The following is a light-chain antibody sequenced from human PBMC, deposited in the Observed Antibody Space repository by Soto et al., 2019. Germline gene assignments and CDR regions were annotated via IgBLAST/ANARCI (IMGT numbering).Light chain of an antibody. CDR2: GAS. J-gene: IGKJ1*01. Sequence: EVVLTQSPGTLSLSPGERATLSCRASQSVSSTYLAWYQQKPGQAPRLLIYGASTRATDIPDRISGSGSGTDFTLTISRLEPEDFAVYYCQHYGSTPWSFVQGTKVEIK. CDR3: QHYGSTPWS. V-gene: IGKV3-20*01. CDR1: QSVSSTY.